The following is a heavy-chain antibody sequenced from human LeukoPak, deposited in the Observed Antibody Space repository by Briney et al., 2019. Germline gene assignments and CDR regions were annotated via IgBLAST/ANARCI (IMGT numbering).Heavy chain of an antibody. D-gene: IGHD5/OR15-5a*01. CDR2: IKQDGSEK. V-gene: IGHV3-7*05. J-gene: IGHJ6*02. CDR3: ASLSTSFGMDV. Sequence: PGGSLRLSCAASGFTFSSYWMSWVRQAPGKGLEWVANIKQDGSEKYYVDSVKGRFTISRDNAKNALYLQMNSLRAEDTAVYYCASLSTSFGMDVGGQGTTVTVSS. CDR1: GFTFSSYW.